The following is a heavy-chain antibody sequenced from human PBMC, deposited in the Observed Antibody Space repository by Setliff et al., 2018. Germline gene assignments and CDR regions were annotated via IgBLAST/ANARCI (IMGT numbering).Heavy chain of an antibody. CDR1: GYTFTGYY. D-gene: IGHD1-7*01. CDR2: INPNNGDT. J-gene: IGHJ4*02. V-gene: IGHV1-2*02. CDR3: ARYITGTTPADY. Sequence: ASVKVSCKASGYTFTGYYMHWVRQAPGQGLEWMGWINPNNGDTKSAQKFQGRLTMTRDTSISTAYMELSSLRSDDTAVYYCARYITGTTPADYWGQGTLVTVSS.